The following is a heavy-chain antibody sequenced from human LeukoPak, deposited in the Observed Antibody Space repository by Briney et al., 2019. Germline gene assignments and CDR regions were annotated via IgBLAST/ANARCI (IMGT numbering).Heavy chain of an antibody. D-gene: IGHD4-17*01. J-gene: IGHJ4*02. CDR1: GFIFSSSA. CDR2: IVVGSGNT. CDR3: VADCYGDCID. Sequence: SVKVSCKASGFIFSSSAVQWVRQARGQRLEWIGCIVVGSGNTNYAQNFQERVTITRDMSTSTAYMELSSLRSEDTAVYYCVADCYGDCIDWGQGTLVTVSS. V-gene: IGHV1-58*01.